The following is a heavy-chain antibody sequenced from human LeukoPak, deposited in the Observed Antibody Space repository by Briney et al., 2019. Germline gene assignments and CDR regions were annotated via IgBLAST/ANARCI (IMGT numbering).Heavy chain of an antibody. J-gene: IGHJ3*02. CDR3: ARAEWSLCGHDAFEI. CDR2: INPTGGST. V-gene: IGHV1-46*01. D-gene: IGHD3-3*01. Sequence: ASVRVSFMESRYTFTRYNIHWVRQAPGQGLEWMGIINPTGGSTIYAQRFQGRVTMTRDKSTSSVYMDLSTLTSEDTAVYYCARAEWSLCGHDAFEIWGQGPMVTVSS. CDR1: RYTFTRYN.